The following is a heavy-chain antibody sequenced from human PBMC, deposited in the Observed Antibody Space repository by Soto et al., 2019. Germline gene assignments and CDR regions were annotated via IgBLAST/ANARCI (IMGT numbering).Heavy chain of an antibody. CDR3: ARGGDRDIVVVPAAPYYYYYMDV. CDR1: GYTFTSYG. Sequence: QVQLVQSGAEVKKPGASVKVSCKASGYTFTSYGISWVRQAPGQGLEWMGWISAYNGNTNYAQKLQGRVTMTTDTSTSTXXXXLRXXXXXXXXXYYXARGGDRDIVVVPAAPYYYYYMDVWGKGTTVTVSS. V-gene: IGHV1-18*01. D-gene: IGHD2-2*01. J-gene: IGHJ6*03. CDR2: ISAYNGNT.